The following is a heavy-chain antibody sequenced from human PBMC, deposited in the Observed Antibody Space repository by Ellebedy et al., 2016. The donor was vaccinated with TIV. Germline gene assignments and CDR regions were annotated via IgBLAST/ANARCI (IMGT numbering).Heavy chain of an antibody. CDR2: VNQEGSQK. V-gene: IGHV3-7*03. J-gene: IGHJ3*01. D-gene: IGHD3-10*01. Sequence: GGSLRLSCAASGFTFSSYWMSWVRQAPGKGLEWVANVNQEGSQKYSVGSVKGRLSISRDNTRNTVYLHMNSLRVEDTAVYYCARDGTRQSGFDVWGQGTMVTVSS. CDR1: GFTFSSYW. CDR3: ARDGTRQSGFDV.